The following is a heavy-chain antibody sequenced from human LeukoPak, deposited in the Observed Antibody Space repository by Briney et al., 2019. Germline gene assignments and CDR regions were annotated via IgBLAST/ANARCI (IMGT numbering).Heavy chain of an antibody. Sequence: SVKVSCKASGGTFSSYAISWVRQAPGQGLEWMGGIIPIFGTANYAQKFQGRVTITTDESTSTAYMELSSLRSEDTAVYYCARGCGYCSSTSWEPFDYWGQGTLVTVSS. CDR1: GGTFSSYA. V-gene: IGHV1-69*05. CDR3: ARGCGYCSSTSWEPFDY. D-gene: IGHD2-2*03. J-gene: IGHJ4*02. CDR2: IIPIFGTA.